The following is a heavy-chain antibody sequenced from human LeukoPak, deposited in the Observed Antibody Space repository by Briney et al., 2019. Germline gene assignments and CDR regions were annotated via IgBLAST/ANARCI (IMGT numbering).Heavy chain of an antibody. D-gene: IGHD3-22*01. Sequence: PSETLSLTCSVSGDSISPHYWSWIRQPPEKGLEWIGYIHYTGNTNYNPSLKSRVTISVDTSTNRFSLRLSSVTAADTAVYYCARFSGYDDTGHHYLDNWGQGTLIAVSS. CDR2: IHYTGNT. J-gene: IGHJ4*02. CDR3: ARFSGYDDTGHHYLDN. CDR1: GDSISPHY. V-gene: IGHV4-59*08.